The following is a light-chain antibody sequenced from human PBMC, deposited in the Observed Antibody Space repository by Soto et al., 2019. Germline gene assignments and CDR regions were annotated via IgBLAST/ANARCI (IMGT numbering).Light chain of an antibody. J-gene: IGKJ1*01. V-gene: IGKV3-20*01. CDR2: GVS. CDR1: QSVSSSY. Sequence: EIVMTQSPGTLSLSPGERATLSCRSSQSVSSSYLAWYQQKPGQAPRLLIYGVSSRATGIPDRFSGSGSGTDFTLTISRLEPEDFAVYYCQQYGSSPWTFGQGTNVDIK. CDR3: QQYGSSPWT.